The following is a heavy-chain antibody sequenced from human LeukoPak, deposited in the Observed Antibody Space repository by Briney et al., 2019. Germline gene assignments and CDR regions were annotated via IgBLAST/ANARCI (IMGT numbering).Heavy chain of an antibody. V-gene: IGHV1-3*01. CDR3: ARDSHNWNYGRVWVFDY. J-gene: IGHJ4*02. D-gene: IGHD1-7*01. CDR2: INAGNGNT. CDR1: GYTFTSYG. Sequence: ASVKVSCKASGYTFTSYGISWVRQAPGQRLEWMGWINAGNGNTKYSQKFQGRVTITRDTSANTAYMELSSLRSEDTAVYYCARDSHNWNYGRVWVFDYWGQGTLVTVSS.